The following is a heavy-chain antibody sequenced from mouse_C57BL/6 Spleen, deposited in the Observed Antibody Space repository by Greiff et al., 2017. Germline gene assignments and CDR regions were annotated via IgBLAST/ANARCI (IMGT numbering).Heavy chain of an antibody. D-gene: IGHD1-1*01. CDR3: TPLTTVVATEYFDY. CDR1: GYTFTDYE. Sequence: VQLQQSRAELVRPGASVTLSCKASGYTFTDYEMHWVKQTPVHGLEWIGAIDPETGGTAYNQKFKGKAILTADKSSSTAYMELRSLTSEDSAVYYCTPLTTVVATEYFDYWGQGTTLTVSS. V-gene: IGHV1-15*01. J-gene: IGHJ2*01. CDR2: IDPETGGT.